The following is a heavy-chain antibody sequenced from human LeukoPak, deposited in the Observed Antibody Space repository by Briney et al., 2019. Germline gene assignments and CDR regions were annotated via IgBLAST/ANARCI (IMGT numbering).Heavy chain of an antibody. D-gene: IGHD1-26*01. CDR3: ASESVGATTVDY. J-gene: IGHJ4*02. CDR2: IYSGGST. Sequence: GGSLRLSCAASGFTVSSNYMSWVRQAPGKGLEWVSVIYSGGSTYYADSVKGRFTISRDNSKNTLYLQMNSLRAEDTAVYYCASESVGATTVDYWGQGTLVTVSS. V-gene: IGHV3-66*01. CDR1: GFTVSSNY.